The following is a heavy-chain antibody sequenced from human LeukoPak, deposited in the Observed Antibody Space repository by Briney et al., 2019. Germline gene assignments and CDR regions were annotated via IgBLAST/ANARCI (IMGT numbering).Heavy chain of an antibody. J-gene: IGHJ4*02. CDR1: GGSISSYY. Sequence: SETLSLTCTVSGGSISSYYWSWIRQPPGKGLEWIGYIYYSGSTNYNPSLKSRVTISVDTSKNQFSLKLSSVTAADTAVYYCAGGGHYYGSGSFDYWGQGTLVTVSS. V-gene: IGHV4-59*01. D-gene: IGHD3-10*01. CDR3: AGGGHYYGSGSFDY. CDR2: IYYSGST.